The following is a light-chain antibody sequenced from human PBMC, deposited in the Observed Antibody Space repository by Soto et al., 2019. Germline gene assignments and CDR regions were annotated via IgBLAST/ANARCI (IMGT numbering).Light chain of an antibody. CDR2: SAS. Sequence: EIVLTQSPGTLSLSPGEGATLSCRASQSVRSGYLGWFQHRPGQAPRLLVYSASTRATGIPDRFSGSGSGTDFTLTISSLQPEDVATYYCQKYNRVPLTFGGGTKVEIK. CDR1: QSVRSGY. V-gene: IGKV3-20*01. CDR3: QKYNRVPLT. J-gene: IGKJ4*01.